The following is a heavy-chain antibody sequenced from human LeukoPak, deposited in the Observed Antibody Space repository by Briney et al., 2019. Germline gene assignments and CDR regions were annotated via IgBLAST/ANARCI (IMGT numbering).Heavy chain of an antibody. D-gene: IGHD3-22*01. CDR1: RFTFGDYA. CDR3: TRDRFYYDSSGYSIDY. V-gene: IGHV3-49*03. CDR2: IRSKAYGGTT. Sequence: GGSLRLSCTASRFTFGDYAMSWFRQAPGKGLEWVGFIRSKAYGGTTEYAASVKGRFTISRDDSKSIAYLQMNSLKTEDTAVYYCTRDRFYYDSSGYSIDYWGQGTLVTVSS. J-gene: IGHJ4*02.